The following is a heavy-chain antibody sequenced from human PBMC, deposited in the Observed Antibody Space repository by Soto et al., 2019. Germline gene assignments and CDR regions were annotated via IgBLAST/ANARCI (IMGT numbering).Heavy chain of an antibody. D-gene: IGHD6-13*01. V-gene: IGHV1-69*13. CDR3: ARDQRVGMAAAGPTDY. CDR1: GGTFSSYA. Sequence: ASVKVSCKASGGTFSSYAISWVRQAPGQGLEWMGGIIPIFGTANYAQKFQGRVTITADESTSTAYMELSSLRSEDTAVYYCARDQRVGMAAAGPTDYWGQGTLVTVS. J-gene: IGHJ4*02. CDR2: IIPIFGTA.